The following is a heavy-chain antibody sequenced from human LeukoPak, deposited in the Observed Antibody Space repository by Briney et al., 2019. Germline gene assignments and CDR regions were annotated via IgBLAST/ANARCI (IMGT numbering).Heavy chain of an antibody. CDR1: GYTFTGYY. CDR3: AREETHCTNGVCYRDFDY. V-gene: IGHV1-2*06. D-gene: IGHD2-8*01. J-gene: IGHJ4*02. Sequence: ASVKVSCKASGYTFTGYYMHWVRQAPGQGLEWMGRINPNSGGTNYAQKFQGRVTMTRDMSISTAYMELSRLRSDDTAVYYCAREETHCTNGVCYRDFDYWGQGTLVTVSS. CDR2: INPNSGGT.